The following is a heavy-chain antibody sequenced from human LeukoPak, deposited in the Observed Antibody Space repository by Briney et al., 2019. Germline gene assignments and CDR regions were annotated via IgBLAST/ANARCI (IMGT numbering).Heavy chain of an antibody. CDR2: IIPIFGIA. D-gene: IGHD4-17*01. J-gene: IGHJ3*02. CDR1: GGTFSSYA. CDR3: ARTIEVTTYAFDI. Sequence: SVKVSCKASGGTFSSYAISWVRQAPGRGLEWMGRIIPIFGIANYAQKFQGRVTITADKSTSTAYMELSSLRSEDTAVYYCARTIEVTTYAFDIWGQGTMVTVSS. V-gene: IGHV1-69*04.